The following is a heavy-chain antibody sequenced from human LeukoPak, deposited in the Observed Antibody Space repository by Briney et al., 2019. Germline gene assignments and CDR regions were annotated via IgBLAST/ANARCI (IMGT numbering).Heavy chain of an antibody. D-gene: IGHD3-16*01. CDR1: GYTFTSYD. V-gene: IGHV1-18*01. Sequence: ASVKVSCKASGYTFTSYDINWVRQAPGQGLEWMGWISAYNGNTKYAERLQGRVTMTTDTSTSTAYMELRSLRSDDTAVYYCARGGGYVRLEDWGQGTLVTVSS. CDR2: ISAYNGNT. J-gene: IGHJ4*02. CDR3: ARGGGYVRLED.